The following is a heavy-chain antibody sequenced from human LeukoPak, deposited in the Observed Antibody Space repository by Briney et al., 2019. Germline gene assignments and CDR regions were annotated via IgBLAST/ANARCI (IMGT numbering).Heavy chain of an antibody. Sequence: ASVKVSCKASGYTFTGYYMHWVRQAPGQGLEWMGWINPNSGGTNYAQKFQGRVTMTRDTSISTAYMELSRLRSDDTAVYYCARGGSVSHGYYYDGSGYYYFDYWGQGTLVTVSS. V-gene: IGHV1-2*02. CDR2: INPNSGGT. J-gene: IGHJ4*02. D-gene: IGHD3-22*01. CDR3: ARGGSVSHGYYYDGSGYYYFDY. CDR1: GYTFTGYY.